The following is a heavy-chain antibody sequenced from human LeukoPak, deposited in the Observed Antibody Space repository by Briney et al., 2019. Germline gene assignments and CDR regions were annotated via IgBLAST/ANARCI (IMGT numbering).Heavy chain of an antibody. V-gene: IGHV3-23*01. D-gene: IGHD3-22*01. CDR1: GFTFSIYA. J-gene: IGHJ4*02. CDR2: ITDSGGAT. CDR3: ARDSLYDSSGGIGY. Sequence: GGSLRLSCAASGFTFSIYAFNWVRQAPGKGLEWVSAITDSGGATYYADSVKGRFTISRDNSKNTLYLQMNSLRAEDTAVYYCARDSLYDSSGGIGYWGQGTLVTVSS.